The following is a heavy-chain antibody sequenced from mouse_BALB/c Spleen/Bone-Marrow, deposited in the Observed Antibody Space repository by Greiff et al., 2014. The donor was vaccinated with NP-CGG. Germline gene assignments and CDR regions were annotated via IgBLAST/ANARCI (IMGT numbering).Heavy chain of an antibody. D-gene: IGHD1-1*01. Sequence: EVQLVESGPELVKPGASVKMSCKASGYTFTSYVMHWVKQKPGQGLEWIGYIIPYNDGTNYNEKFKGKATLTSDKSSSIAYMELSSLTSEDSAVYYCARPYYYGSSGDSWFAYWGQGTLVTVSA. CDR2: IIPYNDGT. V-gene: IGHV1-14*01. J-gene: IGHJ3*01. CDR1: GYTFTSYV. CDR3: ARPYYYGSSGDSWFAY.